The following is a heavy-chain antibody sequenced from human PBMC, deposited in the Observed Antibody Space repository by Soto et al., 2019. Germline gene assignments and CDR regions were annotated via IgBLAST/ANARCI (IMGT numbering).Heavy chain of an antibody. V-gene: IGHV4-61*01. CDR3: AREYSSSSSFDY. CDR1: GGSVIRGSYY. D-gene: IGHD6-6*01. CDR2: IYYSGST. Sequence: SETLSLTCTVSGGSVIRGSYYWIWIRQPPGKGLEWIGYIYYSGSTNYNPSLKSRVTISVDTSKSQFSLKLSSVTAADTAVYYCAREYSSSSSFDYWGQGTLVTVSS. J-gene: IGHJ4*02.